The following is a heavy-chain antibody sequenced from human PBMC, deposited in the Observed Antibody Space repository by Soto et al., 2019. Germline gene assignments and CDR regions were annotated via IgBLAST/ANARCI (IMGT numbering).Heavy chain of an antibody. V-gene: IGHV1-18*01. J-gene: IGHJ6*02. Sequence: ASVKVSCKASGYTFTSYGISWVRQAPGQGLEWMGWISAYNGNTNYAQRLQGRVTMTTDTSTSTAYMELRSLRSDDTAVYYCARSIFTPTYYYYGMDVWGQGTTVTVS. D-gene: IGHD3-9*01. CDR3: ARSIFTPTYYYYGMDV. CDR2: ISAYNGNT. CDR1: GYTFTSYG.